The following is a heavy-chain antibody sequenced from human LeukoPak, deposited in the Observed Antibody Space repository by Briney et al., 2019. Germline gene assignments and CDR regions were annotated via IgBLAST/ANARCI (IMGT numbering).Heavy chain of an antibody. CDR3: ARDSIDTFSGSYPGDY. CDR2: IDSTGET. J-gene: IGHJ4*02. V-gene: IGHV3-13*01. D-gene: IGHD1-26*01. CDR1: GFTFSSYD. Sequence: GGSLRLSCAASGFTFSSYDMHWVRQTTGKGLEWVSVIDSTGETYYSGSVKGRFTISRENVKNSMYLQMNSLRAEDTAVYYCARDSIDTFSGSYPGDYWGQGTLVTVSS.